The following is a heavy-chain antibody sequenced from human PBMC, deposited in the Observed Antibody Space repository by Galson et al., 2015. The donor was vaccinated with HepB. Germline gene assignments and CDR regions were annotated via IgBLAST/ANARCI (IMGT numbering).Heavy chain of an antibody. CDR1: GYTLTELS. CDR2: FDPEDGET. D-gene: IGHD3-22*01. Sequence: SVKVSCKVSGYTLTELSMHWVRQAPGKGLEWMGGFDPEDGETIYAQKFQGRVTMTEDTSTDTAYMELSSLRSEDTAVYYCAGPSSGYYQFDYWGQGTLVTVSS. J-gene: IGHJ4*02. CDR3: AGPSSGYYQFDY. V-gene: IGHV1-24*01.